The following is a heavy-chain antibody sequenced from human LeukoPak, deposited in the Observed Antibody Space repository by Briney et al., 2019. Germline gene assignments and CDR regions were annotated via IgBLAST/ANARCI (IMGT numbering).Heavy chain of an antibody. CDR3: ARDGSGWSVY. V-gene: IGHV3-7*01. J-gene: IGHJ4*02. Sequence: TGGSLRLSCAASGFTFSGYWMSWLRQAPGKGLEWVANIKQDGTEKYYVDSVKGRFIISRDNAKNSLYLQMNSLRAEDTAVYYGARDGSGWSVYWGQGTLVTVSS. D-gene: IGHD6-19*01. CDR1: GFTFSGYW. CDR2: IKQDGTEK.